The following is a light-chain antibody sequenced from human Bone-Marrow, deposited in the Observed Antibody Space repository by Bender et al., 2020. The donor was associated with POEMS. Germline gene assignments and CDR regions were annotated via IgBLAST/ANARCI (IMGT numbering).Light chain of an antibody. V-gene: IGLV2-8*01. CDR3: SSYAGSDRLV. Sequence: QSALTQPPSASGSPGQSVTIPCTGTSNDVGGFSSVSWYLQHPGKAPKLIIYTVTERPSGVPGHFSGSKSGNTASLTVSGLQADDEADYYCSSYAGSDRLVFGGGSKLTVL. CDR1: SNDVGGFSS. J-gene: IGLJ3*02. CDR2: TVT.